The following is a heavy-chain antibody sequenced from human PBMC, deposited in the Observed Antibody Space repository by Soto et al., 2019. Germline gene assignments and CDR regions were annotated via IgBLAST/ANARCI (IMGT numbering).Heavy chain of an antibody. CDR1: GGYISSSSYY. J-gene: IGHJ4*02. CDR2: IYYSGST. CDR3: ARRGSSSWYGY. V-gene: IGHV4-39*01. D-gene: IGHD6-13*01. Sequence: SETLSLTCTVSGGYISSSSYYWGWIRQPPGKGLEWIGSIYYSGSTYYNPSLKSRVTISVDTSKNQFSLKLSSVTAADTAVYYCARRGSSSWYGYWGQGTLVTVS.